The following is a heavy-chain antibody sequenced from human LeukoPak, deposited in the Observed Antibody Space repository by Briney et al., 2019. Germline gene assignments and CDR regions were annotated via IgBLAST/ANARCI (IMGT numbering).Heavy chain of an antibody. Sequence: SETLSLTCAVSGGSISSSNWWNWVRQPPGKGLEWIGEIYHSGSTNYNPPLKGRVTISLDKSKNQFSLKLSSVTAADTAVYYCARDLGTSGSGGGPWGQGTLVTVSS. CDR2: IYHSGST. CDR1: GGSISSSNW. CDR3: ARDLGTSGSGGGP. D-gene: IGHD2-8*01. J-gene: IGHJ5*02. V-gene: IGHV4-4*02.